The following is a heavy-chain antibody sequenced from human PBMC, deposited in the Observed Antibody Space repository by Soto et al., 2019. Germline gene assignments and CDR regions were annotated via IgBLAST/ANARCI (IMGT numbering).Heavy chain of an antibody. CDR1: GFTFNNCS. D-gene: IGHD1-1*01. Sequence: QVQLVESGGGVVQPGMSLRVSCAASGFTFNNCSMHWVRQAPGKGLEWVALISSDGSNKNYADSVKGRFTISRDNSKNTLYLQTNSLRGEDTAMYYCARGPYNWNDVSYYGMDVWGQGTTVTVSS. J-gene: IGHJ6*02. CDR2: ISSDGSNK. CDR3: ARGPYNWNDVSYYGMDV. V-gene: IGHV3-30-3*01.